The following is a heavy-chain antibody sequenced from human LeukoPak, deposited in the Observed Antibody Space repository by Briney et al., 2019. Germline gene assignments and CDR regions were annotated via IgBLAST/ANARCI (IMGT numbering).Heavy chain of an antibody. V-gene: IGHV4-39*01. CDR2: ISYSGST. J-gene: IGHJ4*02. D-gene: IGHD3-10*01. Sequence: SETLSLTCTVSGGSISSIIYYWGWIRQPPGKGLEWIGTISYSGSTYYNVSLKSRVTISVDTSSNQFSLKLSSVTAADTAVYYCARHSRSVDYGSGSYTWDYWGQGTLVTVSS. CDR1: GGSISSIIYY. CDR3: ARHSRSVDYGSGSYTWDY.